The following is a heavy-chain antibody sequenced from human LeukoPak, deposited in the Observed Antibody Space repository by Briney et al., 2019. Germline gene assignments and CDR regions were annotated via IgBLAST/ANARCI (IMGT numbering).Heavy chain of an antibody. J-gene: IGHJ3*02. D-gene: IGHD2-15*01. CDR3: ARVEVVVVVASLFDGFDI. CDR2: ISYDGSNK. CDR1: GFTFSSYA. V-gene: IGHV3-30-3*01. Sequence: GGSLRLSCAASGFTFSSYAMHWVRQAPGKGLEWVAVISYDGSNKYYADSVKGRFTISRDNSKNTLYLQMNSLRAEDTAVYYCARVEVVVVVASLFDGFDILGQGT.